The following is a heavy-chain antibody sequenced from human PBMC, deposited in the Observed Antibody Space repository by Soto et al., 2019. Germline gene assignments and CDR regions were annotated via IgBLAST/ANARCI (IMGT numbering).Heavy chain of an antibody. J-gene: IGHJ4*02. CDR1: GFTFSSYG. CDR2: ISYDGSNK. CDR3: AKEAYYDFWSGYAFDY. D-gene: IGHD3-3*01. V-gene: IGHV3-30*18. Sequence: QVQLVESGGGVVQPGRSLRLSCAASGFTFSSYGMHWVRQAPGKGLEWVAVISYDGSNKYYADSVKGRFTISRDNSKNTLYLQMNSLRADATAVYYCAKEAYYDFWSGYAFDYWGQGTLVTVSS.